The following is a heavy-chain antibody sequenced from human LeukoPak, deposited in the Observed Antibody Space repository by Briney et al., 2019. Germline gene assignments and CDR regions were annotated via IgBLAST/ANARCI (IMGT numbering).Heavy chain of an antibody. CDR3: ARDRIAAAGAPDY. D-gene: IGHD6-13*01. Sequence: PSQTLSLTCTVSGGSISSGGYYWSWIRQHPGKGLEWIGYIYYSGSTYYNPSLKSRVTISVDTSKNQFSLKLSSVTAADTAVYYCARDRIAAAGAPDYWGQGTLVTVSS. CDR2: IYYSGST. CDR1: GGSISSGGYY. J-gene: IGHJ4*02. V-gene: IGHV4-31*03.